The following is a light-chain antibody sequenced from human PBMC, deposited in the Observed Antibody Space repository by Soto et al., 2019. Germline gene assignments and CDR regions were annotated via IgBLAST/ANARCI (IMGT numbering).Light chain of an antibody. CDR2: DAS. CDR3: QQYGSSPIT. CDR1: QSVSSD. J-gene: IGKJ5*01. V-gene: IGKV3D-15*01. Sequence: IVMTQSPATLSVSPGERATLSCRASQSVSSDLAWYQQKPGQAPRLLIHDASTRASGIPDRFRGSKSGTDFTLTIRGLEAEDAALYYCQQYGSSPITFGQGTRLEI.